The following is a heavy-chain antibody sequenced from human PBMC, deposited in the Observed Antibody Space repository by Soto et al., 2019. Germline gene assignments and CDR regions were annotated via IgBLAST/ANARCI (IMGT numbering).Heavy chain of an antibody. CDR2: ISYDGSNK. CDR1: GFTFSSYA. CDR3: ARDLSSSHWGGMDV. V-gene: IGHV3-30-3*01. J-gene: IGHJ6*02. D-gene: IGHD6-13*01. Sequence: QVQLVESGGGVVQPGRSLRLSCAASGFTFSSYAMHWVRQAPGKGLEWVAVISYDGSNKYYADSVKGRFTISRDNSKNTRYRQMNSLRAEDTAVYYWARDLSSSHWGGMDVWGQGTTVTVSS.